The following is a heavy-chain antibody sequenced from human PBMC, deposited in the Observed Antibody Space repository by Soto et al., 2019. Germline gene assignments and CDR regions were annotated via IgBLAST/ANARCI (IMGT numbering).Heavy chain of an antibody. V-gene: IGHV3-23*01. CDR2: ISASGGTT. Sequence: GGSLRLSCAASGFTFRSYAMNWVRQAPGKGLEWVSAISASGGTTYYADSVKGRFTISRDNSKNTLYLQMNSLRAEDTAVYYCAKYLGNYYYDSSGYSSYGMDVWGQGTTVTAP. D-gene: IGHD3-22*01. CDR1: GFTFRSYA. CDR3: AKYLGNYYYDSSGYSSYGMDV. J-gene: IGHJ6*02.